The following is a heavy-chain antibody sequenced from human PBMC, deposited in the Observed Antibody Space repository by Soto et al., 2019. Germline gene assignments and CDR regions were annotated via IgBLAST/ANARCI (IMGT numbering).Heavy chain of an antibody. CDR2: ISGGGDTT. D-gene: IGHD2-8*01. Sequence: EVQLLESGGGLVQPGGSLRLTCAASGFTFSSYGISWIRLSPGKGLEWVSVISGGGDTTYYTPSVKGRFTISRDDFRNTLYLQMNSLRTEDTAIYYCAKLRDFVVLPAGILDYCGPGTLVTVSS. J-gene: IGHJ4*02. CDR3: AKLRDFVVLPAGILDY. V-gene: IGHV3-23*01. CDR1: GFTFSSYG.